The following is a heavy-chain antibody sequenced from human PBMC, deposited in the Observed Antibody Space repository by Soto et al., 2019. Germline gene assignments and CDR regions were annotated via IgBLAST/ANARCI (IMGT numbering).Heavy chain of an antibody. D-gene: IGHD3-10*01. CDR1: GFTFTSYA. CDR3: ARVPPWGNSAGDYYIQHYDS. J-gene: IGHJ4*02. CDR2: INGGSGNT. Sequence: ASVKVSCKSSGFTFTSYAIHWLRQAPGQRPQWMGWINGGSGNTKYSQDFQGRVTFTRDTFATTAYLELSSLRSEDTAVYYCARVPPWGNSAGDYYIQHYDSWGQGTPVTVSS. V-gene: IGHV1-3*01.